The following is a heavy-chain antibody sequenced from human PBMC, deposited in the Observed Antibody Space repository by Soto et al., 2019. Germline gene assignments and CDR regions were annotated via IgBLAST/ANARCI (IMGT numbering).Heavy chain of an antibody. CDR1: GGTFSSYA. V-gene: IGHV1-69*06. CDR3: ASTLRNIVVVTPAQFDY. Sequence: ASVKVSCKASGGTFSSYAISWVRQAPGQGLEWMGGIIPIFGTANYAQKFQGRVTITADKSTSTAYMELSSLRSEDTAVYYCASTLRNIVVVTPAQFDYWGQGTLVTSP. D-gene: IGHD2-21*02. J-gene: IGHJ4*02. CDR2: IIPIFGTA.